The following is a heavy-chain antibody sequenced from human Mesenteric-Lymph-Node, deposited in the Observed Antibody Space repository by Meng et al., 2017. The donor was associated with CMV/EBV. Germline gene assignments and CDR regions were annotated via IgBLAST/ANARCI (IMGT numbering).Heavy chain of an antibody. D-gene: IGHD3-3*01. J-gene: IGHJ3*02. CDR2: ISWNSGSI. Sequence: SLKISCAASGFTFDDYAMHWVRQAPGKGLEWVSGISWNSGSIGYADSVKGRFTISRDNAKNSLYLQMNSLRAEDTALYYCAKDKHDFWRGYFANDAFDIWGQGTMVTVSS. CDR3: AKDKHDFWRGYFANDAFDI. CDR1: GFTFDDYA. V-gene: IGHV3-9*01.